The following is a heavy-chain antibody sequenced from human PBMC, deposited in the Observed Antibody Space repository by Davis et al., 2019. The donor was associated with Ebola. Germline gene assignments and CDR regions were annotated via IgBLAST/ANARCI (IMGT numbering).Heavy chain of an antibody. CDR3: ANIPGITGPPGAY. Sequence: LSLTRAASGFTFSSYGTHWVRQAPGKGLEWVAFIRYDGSNKYYADSVKGGFTISRDNSKNTLYLQMNSLRAEDTAVYYCANIPGITGPPGAYWGQGTLVTVSS. D-gene: IGHD1-20*01. CDR2: IRYDGSNK. CDR1: GFTFSSYG. V-gene: IGHV3-30*02. J-gene: IGHJ4*02.